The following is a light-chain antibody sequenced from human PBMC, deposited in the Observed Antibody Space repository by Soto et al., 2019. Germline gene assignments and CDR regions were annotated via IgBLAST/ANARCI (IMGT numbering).Light chain of an antibody. V-gene: IGLV2-14*01. CDR2: EVS. J-gene: IGLJ3*02. Sequence: QSVLTQPASVSGSPGQSITISCTGTSSDVGYDNYVSWFQQHPGKAPKLMIYEVSRRPSGVSNRFSGSKSANTASLTISGLQAEDEADYYCTSYTASSTWVFGGGTKLTVL. CDR3: TSYTASSTWV. CDR1: SSDVGYDNY.